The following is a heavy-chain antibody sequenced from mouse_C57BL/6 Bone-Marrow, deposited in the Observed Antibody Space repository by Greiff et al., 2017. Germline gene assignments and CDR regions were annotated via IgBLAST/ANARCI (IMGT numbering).Heavy chain of an antibody. V-gene: IGHV1-69*01. CDR1: GYTFTSYW. J-gene: IGHJ3*01. CDR2: IDPSDSYT. CDR3: ARGGN. Sequence: VQLQQPGAELVMPGASVKLSCKASGYTFTSYWMHWVKQRPGQGLEWIGEIDPSDSYTTYNQKFKGKSTLTVDKSSSTAYMQLSSLTSEDSAVYYCARGGNWGQGTLVTVSA.